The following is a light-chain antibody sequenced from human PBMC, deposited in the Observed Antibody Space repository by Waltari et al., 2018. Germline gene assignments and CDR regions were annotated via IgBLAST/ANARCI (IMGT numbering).Light chain of an antibody. V-gene: IGKV4-1*01. CDR3: QQYDSPPYA. Sequence: DIVMTQSPDSLAVSLGERATINCKSSQSVSSNSHSKNYLAWYQQKPGQPPKLLIYLASTRESGVPDRFSGSGSGTDFTLTISSLQAEDVAVYYCQQYDSPPYAFGQGTKLEIK. J-gene: IGKJ2*01. CDR2: LAS. CDR1: QSVSSNSHSKNY.